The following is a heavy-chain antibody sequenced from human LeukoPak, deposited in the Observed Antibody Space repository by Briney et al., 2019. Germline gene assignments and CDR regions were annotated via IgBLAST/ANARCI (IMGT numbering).Heavy chain of an antibody. Sequence: GGSLRLSCAASGFTFSDYYMSWIRQAPGKGLEWVSYISSSGSTIYYADSVKGRFTISRDNAKNSLYLQMNSLKTEDTAVYYCTRHPSLGIFGGNYYYGMDVWGQGTTVTVSS. J-gene: IGHJ6*02. CDR2: ISSSGSTI. CDR1: GFTFSDYY. CDR3: TRHPSLGIFGGNYYYGMDV. V-gene: IGHV3-11*01. D-gene: IGHD3-10*02.